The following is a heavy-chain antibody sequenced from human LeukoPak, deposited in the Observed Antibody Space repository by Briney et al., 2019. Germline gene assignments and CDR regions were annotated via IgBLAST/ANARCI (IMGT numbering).Heavy chain of an antibody. Sequence: SETLSLTCTVSGGSISSHYWGWIRKPPGKALEWIGYIYYSVSTNYNPSLKSRVTISGGTSKNQFSLKMNSVTAADTAVYYCARAKGYNYGYGIDYWGQGTLVTVSS. CDR1: GGSISSHY. J-gene: IGHJ4*02. D-gene: IGHD5-18*01. V-gene: IGHV4-59*11. CDR2: IYYSVST. CDR3: ARAKGYNYGYGIDY.